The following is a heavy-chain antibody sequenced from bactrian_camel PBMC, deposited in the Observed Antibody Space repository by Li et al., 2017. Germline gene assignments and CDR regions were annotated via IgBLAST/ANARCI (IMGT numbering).Heavy chain of an antibody. CDR3: AARGPYCYTKYLYVTLL. D-gene: IGHD2*01. CDR1: GFTFSIAV. CDR2: IATGSGNT. Sequence: VQLVESGGGLVQPGGSPRLSCVASGFTFSIAVMSWVRQAPGKEREGVARIATGSGNTYYADSVKGRFTISQDNAKNTVYLQMNSLKPEDTAMYYCAARGPYCYTKYLYVTLLIGARGPRSPSP. V-gene: IGHV3S40*01. J-gene: IGHJ6*01.